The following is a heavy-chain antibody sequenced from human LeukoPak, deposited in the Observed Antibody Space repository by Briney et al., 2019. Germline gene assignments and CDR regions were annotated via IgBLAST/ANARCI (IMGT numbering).Heavy chain of an antibody. V-gene: IGHV3-21*01. Sequence: GGSLRLSCAASGFTFSSYAMSWVRQAPGKGLEWVSSISSSSSYIYYADSVKGRFTISRDNAKNSLYLQMNSLRAEDTAVYYCASHYYGDLSPHYYGMDVWGQGTTVTVSS. CDR3: ASHYYGDLSPHYYGMDV. D-gene: IGHD4-17*01. J-gene: IGHJ6*02. CDR1: GFTFSSYA. CDR2: ISSSSSYI.